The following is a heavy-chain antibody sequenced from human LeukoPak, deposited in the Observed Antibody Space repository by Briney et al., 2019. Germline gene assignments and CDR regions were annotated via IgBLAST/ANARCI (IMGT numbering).Heavy chain of an antibody. CDR3: ARYTEALGRHFHY. CDR2: INPLTGST. CDR1: GYTFTDYY. Sequence: ASVEVSCKASGYTFTDYYIHWVREAPRQGREWGGWINPLTGSTGYAKKFQGRVTMTRDTSIRTTYMGLNRLRSDDTPVYFCARYTEALGRHFHYWGQGAAVTVFS. J-gene: IGHJ4*02. D-gene: IGHD1-1*01. V-gene: IGHV1-2*02.